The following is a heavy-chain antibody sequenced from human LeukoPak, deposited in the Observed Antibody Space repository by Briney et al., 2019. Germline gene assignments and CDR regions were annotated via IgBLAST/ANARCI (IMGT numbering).Heavy chain of an antibody. Sequence: GGTLSLSCAASGFTFSKAWMSWVRQAPGKGLEWVGRIKSKTDGGTTDYAAPVKGRFTISRDDSKNTLYLQMNSLKTEDAAVYYCSTGRKQPGVYWGQGTRVTVSS. CDR2: IKSKTDGGTT. V-gene: IGHV3-15*01. D-gene: IGHD6-13*01. CDR3: STGRKQPGVY. CDR1: GFTFSKAW. J-gene: IGHJ4*02.